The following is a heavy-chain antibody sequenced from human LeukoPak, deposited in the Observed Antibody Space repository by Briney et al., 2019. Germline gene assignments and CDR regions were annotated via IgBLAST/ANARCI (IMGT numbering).Heavy chain of an antibody. D-gene: IGHD3/OR15-3a*01. V-gene: IGHV3-33*06. J-gene: IGHJ4*02. Sequence: PGRSLRLSCAASGFTFSSYGMHWVRQAPGKGLELVAVIWYDGSNKYYADSVKGGFTISRDNSKNTLYLQMNSLRAEDTAVYYCAKDRTGVPFDYWGQGTLVTVSS. CDR1: GFTFSSYG. CDR3: AKDRTGVPFDY. CDR2: IWYDGSNK.